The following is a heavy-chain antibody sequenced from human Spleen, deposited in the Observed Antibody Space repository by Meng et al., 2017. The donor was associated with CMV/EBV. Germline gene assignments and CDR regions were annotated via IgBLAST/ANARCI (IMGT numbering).Heavy chain of an antibody. V-gene: IGHV3-23*01. J-gene: IGHJ4*02. Sequence: GESLKISCAASGFTSSNYAINWVRQAPGKGLEWISAISGTGATTYYADSVKGRFTISRDNAKNSLYLQMNSLKTEDTAVYYCTRGVAPTIREEYYFDYWGQGTLVTVSS. D-gene: IGHD2-15*01. CDR1: GFTSSNYA. CDR3: TRGVAPTIREEYYFDY. CDR2: ISGTGATT.